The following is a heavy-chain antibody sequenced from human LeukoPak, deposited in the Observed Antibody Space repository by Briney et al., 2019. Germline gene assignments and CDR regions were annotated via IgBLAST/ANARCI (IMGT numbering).Heavy chain of an antibody. CDR1: GITFNNAW. CDR2: IRDKTEAEPT. V-gene: IGHV3-15*01. D-gene: IGHD1-26*01. Sequence: GGSLRLSCVASGITFNNAWMSWVRQVPGKGLEWVGRIRDKTEAEPTDYAAPVKGRFTISRDDTATALYLQMHSLKTEDTAVYYCTTHTGTYYEIDYWGQGTLVTVSS. J-gene: IGHJ4*02. CDR3: TTHTGTYYEIDY.